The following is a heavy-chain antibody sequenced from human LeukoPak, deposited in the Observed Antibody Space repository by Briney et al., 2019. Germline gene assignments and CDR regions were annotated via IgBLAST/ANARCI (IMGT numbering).Heavy chain of an antibody. V-gene: IGHV3-9*01. CDR2: ISWNSGSI. CDR3: AKDGGDGYNWKPSGFDY. D-gene: IGHD5-24*01. CDR1: GFTFDDYA. J-gene: IGHJ4*02. Sequence: GRSLRLSCAASGFTFDDYAMHWVRQAPGKVLEWVSGISWNSGSIGYADSVKGRFTISRDNAKNSLYLQMNSLRAEDTALYYCAKDGGDGYNWKPSGFDYWGQGTLVTVSS.